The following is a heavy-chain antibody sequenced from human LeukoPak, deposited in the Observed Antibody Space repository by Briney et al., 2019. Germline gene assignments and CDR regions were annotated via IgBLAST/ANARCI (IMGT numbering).Heavy chain of an antibody. Sequence: SETLSLTCTVSGAFSSRFYWSWVRQSPGKGLEWIGNIFFSGHSNYNPSLTGRVTISPDTSKSQFSLKMTSVNGADTALYYCARIDPLGYFDQWGQGTLVTVSS. V-gene: IGHV4-59*13. CDR1: GAFSSRFY. J-gene: IGHJ4*02. CDR3: ARIDPLGYFDQ. CDR2: IFFSGHS. D-gene: IGHD3-10*01.